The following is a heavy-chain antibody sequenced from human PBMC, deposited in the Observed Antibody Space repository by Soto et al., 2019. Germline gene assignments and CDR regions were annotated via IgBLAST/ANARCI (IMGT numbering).Heavy chain of an antibody. J-gene: IGHJ4*02. CDR1: GDSISNLDYF. V-gene: IGHV4-30-4*01. CDR3: ARLGNEYDSGPLFYFKF. CDR2: IYKSATT. Sequence: TLSLTCSVSGDSISNLDYFWAWIRQPPGQALEYIGYIYKSATTYYNPSFESRVAISVDTSKSQFSLNVTSVTAADTAVYYCARLGNEYDSGPLFYFKFWGPGTRVTVSS. D-gene: IGHD3-10*01.